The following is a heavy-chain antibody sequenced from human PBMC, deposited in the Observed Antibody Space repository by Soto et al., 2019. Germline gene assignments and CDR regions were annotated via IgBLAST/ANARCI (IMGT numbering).Heavy chain of an antibody. D-gene: IGHD3-10*01. J-gene: IGHJ1*01. CDR2: IHHSGRT. CDR1: GGSISSGGYY. CDR3: VRGVLS. Sequence: QVQLQESGPGLVKASQTLSLTCNVSGGSISSGGYYWTWIRQHPGKGLEWIGNIHHSGRTFYNPSLKRRVSISVDTSKNHFSLELSSVTAADTAVYFCVRGVLSWGQGTLVTVSS. V-gene: IGHV4-31*03.